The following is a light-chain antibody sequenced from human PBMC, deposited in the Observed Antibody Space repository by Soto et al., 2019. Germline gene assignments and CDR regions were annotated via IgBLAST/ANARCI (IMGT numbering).Light chain of an antibody. J-gene: IGKJ4*01. V-gene: IGKV1-12*01. CDR2: PAS. CDR1: QDIDTW. CDR3: QKADSFPLT. Sequence: DIQMTQSPSSVSASVGDRVTITCRASQDIDTWLAWYQQKPGKAPNLLLYPASRLQSGVPSRFSGSGSGTLFTLTISSLQPEDFATYYCQKADSFPLTFGGGTKVEIK.